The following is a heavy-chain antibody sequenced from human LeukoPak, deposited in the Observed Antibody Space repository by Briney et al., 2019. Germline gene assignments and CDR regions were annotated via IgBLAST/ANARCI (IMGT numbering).Heavy chain of an antibody. CDR3: VRVFTMIVVDALDI. J-gene: IGHJ3*02. Sequence: GGSLRLSCAASGFTLNSYWMHWVRQAPGKGLVWVSRINSDGSSTSYAASVKGRFTISRDNAKNTQYLQMNSLRGEGTAVYYCVRVFTMIVVDALDIWGQGTMVTVSS. CDR2: INSDGSST. CDR1: GFTLNSYW. V-gene: IGHV3-74*01. D-gene: IGHD3-22*01.